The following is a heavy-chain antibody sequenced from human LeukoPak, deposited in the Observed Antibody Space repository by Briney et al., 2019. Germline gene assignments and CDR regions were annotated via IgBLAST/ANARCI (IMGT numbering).Heavy chain of an antibody. CDR2: IYTSGST. CDR3: ARELGTPFFGVVFKLLDR. CDR1: GGSISSYN. Sequence: SETLSLTCTASGGSISSYNWSWIRQPAGKGLEWIGRIYTSGSTNYNPSLKSRVTMSVDTSKNQFSLKLRSVTAADTAVYYCARELGTPFFGVVFKLLDRWGQGNLVTVSS. V-gene: IGHV4-4*07. J-gene: IGHJ5*02. D-gene: IGHD3-3*01.